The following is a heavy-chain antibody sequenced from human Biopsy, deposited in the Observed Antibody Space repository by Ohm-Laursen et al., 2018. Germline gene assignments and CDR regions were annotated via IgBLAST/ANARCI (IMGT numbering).Heavy chain of an antibody. CDR1: GGSISSSTTYY. CDR2: IYNTETT. V-gene: IGHV4-39*01. CDR3: ARHPTGFWFDP. Sequence: GTLSLTCTVPGGSISSSTTYYWAWLRQPPGKGLEWIGSIYNTETTFYNPSLKSRVTISVDTSTNQFSLKVSSVTAADTALYFCARHPTGFWFDPWGHGTLVTVSS. J-gene: IGHJ5*02.